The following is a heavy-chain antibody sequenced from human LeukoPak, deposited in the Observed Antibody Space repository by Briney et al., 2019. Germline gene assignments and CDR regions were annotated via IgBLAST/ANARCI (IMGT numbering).Heavy chain of an antibody. CDR2: IYYTGTT. J-gene: IGHJ6*02. Sequence: SETLSLTFSVSGGSLSAYYWSWIRQLPGKGLEWIGYIYYTGTTNYNPSLRSRVTISVDTSRNQFSLRLSSVTAADTAVYYCAREDPQTTVPEGMDVWGHGTTVIVSS. D-gene: IGHD4-17*01. CDR1: GGSLSAYY. CDR3: AREDPQTTVPEGMDV. V-gene: IGHV4-59*01.